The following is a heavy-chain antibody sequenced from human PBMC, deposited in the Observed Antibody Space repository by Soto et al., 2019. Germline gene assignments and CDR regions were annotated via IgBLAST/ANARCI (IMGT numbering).Heavy chain of an antibody. D-gene: IGHD2-21*02. CDR2: IYHSGST. Sequence: QVHLQESGPGLVNPSGTLTLTCAVSGGSISSSHWWGWVRQAPGKGLEWIGEIYHSGSTNYNPSLKSRIPMSVDKSNNQFSVNLSAVTAADTAVYYCVRDADETAIVPAPWLVWGRGTMVTVSS. J-gene: IGHJ6*02. CDR1: GGSISSSHW. V-gene: IGHV4-4*02. CDR3: VRDADETAIVPAPWLV.